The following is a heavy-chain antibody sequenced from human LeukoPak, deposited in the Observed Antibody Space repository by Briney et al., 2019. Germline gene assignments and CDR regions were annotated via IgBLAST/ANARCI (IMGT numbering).Heavy chain of an antibody. D-gene: IGHD5-24*01. Sequence: ASVKVSCKASGYTFTIFHIHWVRRAPGQGLEWMGMINPSDGSTNYAQKFQGRVTMTSDMSTSTVAMDLSSLRSDDTAVYYCARESTFQLLRNVSDIWGQGTMVTVSS. CDR1: GYTFTIFH. V-gene: IGHV1-46*01. CDR2: INPSDGST. J-gene: IGHJ3*02. CDR3: ARESTFQLLRNVSDI.